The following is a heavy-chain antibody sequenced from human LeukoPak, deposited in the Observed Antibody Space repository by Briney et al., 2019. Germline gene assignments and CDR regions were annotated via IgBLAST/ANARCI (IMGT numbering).Heavy chain of an antibody. CDR1: GFTFRHYW. CDR2: IKQDGSEK. Sequence: GGSLRLSCAASGFTFRHYWMSWVRQTPGKGLEWVANIKQDGSEKYYVDSVKGRFTISRDNTRNSLYLQMNSLRAEDTAVYYCAREKSNGWYYFDYWGQGTLVTASS. CDR3: AREKSNGWYYFDY. J-gene: IGHJ4*02. V-gene: IGHV3-7*01. D-gene: IGHD6-19*01.